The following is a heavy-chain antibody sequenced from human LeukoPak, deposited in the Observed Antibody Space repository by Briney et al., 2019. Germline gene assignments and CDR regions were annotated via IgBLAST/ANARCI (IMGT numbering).Heavy chain of an antibody. CDR3: ARDEIPSGT. Sequence: PGGSLRLSCAASGFIFNNYALSWVRQTPGKGLEWVSAISGSGRNTYHADSVKGRFTISRDNSRSTVDLQMNSLRVEDTGIYYCARDEIPSGTWGQGTMVIVSS. D-gene: IGHD6-25*01. V-gene: IGHV3-23*01. CDR1: GFIFNNYA. J-gene: IGHJ3*01. CDR2: ISGSGRNT.